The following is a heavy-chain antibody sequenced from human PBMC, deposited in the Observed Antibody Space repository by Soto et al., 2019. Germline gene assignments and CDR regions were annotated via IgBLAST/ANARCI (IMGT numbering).Heavy chain of an antibody. J-gene: IGHJ1*01. Sequence: ASVKVSCKASGYTFSNFGISWVRQAPGEGLEWMGWVSPNSEKTKIAQRFQGRVTMTTDISTSTSYLELRGLTSDDTAVYYGTTDAKSDDIYTGYSVNDHWDRG. CDR2: VSPNSEKT. V-gene: IGHV1-18*01. CDR3: TTDAKSDDIYTGYSVNDH. D-gene: IGHD3-9*01. CDR1: GYTFSNFG.